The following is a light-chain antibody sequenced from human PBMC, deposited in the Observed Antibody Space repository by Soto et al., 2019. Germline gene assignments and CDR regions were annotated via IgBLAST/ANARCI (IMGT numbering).Light chain of an antibody. V-gene: IGLV2-14*01. CDR1: SSDVGGYKY. CDR3: TSYASTSNVV. Sequence: QSVLTQPASVSGSPGQSITISCTGTSSDVGGYKYVSWYQHHPGKAPKLMIYEVSNRPSGISNRFSGSKSGNTASLTISGLQAEDEADYYCTSYASTSNVVFGGGTQLTVL. J-gene: IGLJ2*01. CDR2: EVS.